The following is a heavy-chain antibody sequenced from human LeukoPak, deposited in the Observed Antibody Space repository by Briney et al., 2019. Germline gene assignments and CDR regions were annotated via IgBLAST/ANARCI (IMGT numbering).Heavy chain of an antibody. J-gene: IGHJ3*02. CDR2: IYPDDSNT. CDR3: AKGPDSSPYGGTFHM. D-gene: IGHD3-22*01. Sequence: GESLKISCKGSGYSFTSYWIGWVRQMPGKGLDWMGIIYPDDSNTRYNPSFQGQVTVSADKSISTAYLQWSSLKASDTAMYYCAKGPDSSPYGGTFHMWGQGTMVTVSS. V-gene: IGHV5-51*01. CDR1: GYSFTSYW.